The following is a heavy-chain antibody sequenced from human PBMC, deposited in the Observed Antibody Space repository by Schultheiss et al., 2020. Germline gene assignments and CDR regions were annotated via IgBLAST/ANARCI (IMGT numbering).Heavy chain of an antibody. D-gene: IGHD6-13*01. V-gene: IGHV3-73*01. J-gene: IGHJ4*02. Sequence: GGSLRLSCKGSGYSFTSYWIGWVRQMPGKGLEWVGRIRSKANSYATAYAASVKGRFTISRDDSKNTAYLQMNSLKTEDTAVYYCAKDGNLYSSSSEIDYWGQGTLVTVSS. CDR2: IRSKANSYAT. CDR3: AKDGNLYSSSSEIDY. CDR1: GYSFTSYW.